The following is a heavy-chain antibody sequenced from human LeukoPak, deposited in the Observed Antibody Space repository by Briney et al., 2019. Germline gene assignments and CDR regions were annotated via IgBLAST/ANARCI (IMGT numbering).Heavy chain of an antibody. Sequence: GGSLRLSCAASGFTFSSYGMHWVRQAPGKGLEWVAFIRYDGSNKYYADSVKGRFTISRDNSKNTLYLQMNSLRAEDTAVYYCAKGGVLIVVVPAATELDYWGQGTLVTVSS. J-gene: IGHJ4*02. CDR3: AKGGVLIVVVPAATELDY. CDR2: IRYDGSNK. V-gene: IGHV3-30*02. CDR1: GFTFSSYG. D-gene: IGHD2-2*01.